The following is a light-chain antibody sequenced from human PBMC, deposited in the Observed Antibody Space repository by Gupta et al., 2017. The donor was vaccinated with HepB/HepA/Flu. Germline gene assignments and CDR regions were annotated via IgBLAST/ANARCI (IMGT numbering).Light chain of an antibody. CDR3: QKYDSAPHT. V-gene: IGKV1-27*01. CDR2: AAS. J-gene: IGKJ3*01. CDR1: QGVSNS. Sequence: DIQMTQSPSSLSAFVGDRVTITCRASQGVSNSLAWYQQRPGKVPKLLIYAASTLHSGVPSRFSGSGSGTDFILTISSLQPEDVATYYCQKYDSAPHTFGPGTKVDIE.